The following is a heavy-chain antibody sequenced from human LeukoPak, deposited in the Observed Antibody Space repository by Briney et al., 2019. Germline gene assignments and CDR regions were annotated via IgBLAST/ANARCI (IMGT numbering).Heavy chain of an antibody. J-gene: IGHJ4*02. D-gene: IGHD6-19*01. CDR3: TKGDGGWYPIDS. Sequence: GGSLRLSCAASGFTFKEYGMSWVRQALGKGLEWVSTINDNGANTHYADSVKGRFTISRDSSKNTLFLQMNSLRADDTARYYCTKGDGGWYPIDSWGQGTLIIVSS. CDR2: INDNGANT. V-gene: IGHV3-23*01. CDR1: GFTFKEYG.